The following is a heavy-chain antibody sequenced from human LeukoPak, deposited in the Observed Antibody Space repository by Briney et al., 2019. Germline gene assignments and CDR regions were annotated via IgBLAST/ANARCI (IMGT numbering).Heavy chain of an antibody. CDR1: GFTFSSYG. CDR2: ISYDGSNK. D-gene: IGHD1-26*01. Sequence: PGGSLRLSCAASGFTFSSYGMHWVRQAPGKGLEWVAVISYDGSNKYYADSVKGRFTISRDNSKNTLYLQMNSLRAEDTAVYYCARESGSYRGFDYWGQGTLVTVSS. J-gene: IGHJ4*02. V-gene: IGHV3-30*03. CDR3: ARESGSYRGFDY.